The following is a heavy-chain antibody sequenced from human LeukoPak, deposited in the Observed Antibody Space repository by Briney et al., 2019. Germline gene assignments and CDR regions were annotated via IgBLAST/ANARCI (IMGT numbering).Heavy chain of an antibody. D-gene: IGHD3-9*01. Sequence: PSETLSLTCTVSGHSIDSYYWRWMRQPPPKGLECIGHIYYTESTYYKPSLESRVTISVDTAKNQNSLKLSSVTAADTAVYYCARYEECSTGYSASSPRHYFGHWGQGTLVIVSS. V-gene: IGHV4-59*01. J-gene: IGHJ4*02. CDR1: GHSIDSYY. CDR3: ARYEECSTGYSASSPRHYFGH. CDR2: IYYTEST.